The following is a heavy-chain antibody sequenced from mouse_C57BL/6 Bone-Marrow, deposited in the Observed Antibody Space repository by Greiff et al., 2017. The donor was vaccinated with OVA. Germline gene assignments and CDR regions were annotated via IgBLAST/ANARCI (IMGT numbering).Heavy chain of an antibody. CDR1: GYTFTDYY. CDR2: IYPGSGNT. V-gene: IGHV1-76*01. Sequence: QVQLQQSGAELVRPGASVKLSCKASGYTFTDYYINWVKQRPGQGLEWIARIYPGSGNTYYNEKFKGKATLTAEKSSSTAYMQLSSLTSEDSAVYFCARSGYSIPFDYWGQGTTLTVSS. CDR3: ARSGYSIPFDY. J-gene: IGHJ2*01. D-gene: IGHD2-5*01.